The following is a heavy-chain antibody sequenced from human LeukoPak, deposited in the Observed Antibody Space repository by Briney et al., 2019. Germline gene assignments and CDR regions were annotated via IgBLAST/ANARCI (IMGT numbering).Heavy chain of an antibody. D-gene: IGHD3-10*01. CDR1: GFIFDDYA. Sequence: PGGSLRLSCTASGFIFDDYAMHWVRHAPGTGLELVSVISWDGGGSYYADSVKGRFTISRDNSKNSLYLQMNSLRAEDTALYYCVKGARVLWFGELDMDVWGKGTTVTASS. CDR2: ISWDGGGS. CDR3: VKGARVLWFGELDMDV. J-gene: IGHJ6*03. V-gene: IGHV3-43D*03.